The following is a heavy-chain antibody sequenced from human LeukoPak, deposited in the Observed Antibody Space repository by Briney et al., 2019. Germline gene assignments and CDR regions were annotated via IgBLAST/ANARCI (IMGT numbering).Heavy chain of an antibody. Sequence: GGSLRLSCAASGFTFDDYGMSWVRQAPGKGLEWVSSISSSSSYIYYADSVKGRFTISRDNAKNSLYLQMNSLKTEDTAVYYCTSIVGATLYYFDYWGQGTLVTVSS. CDR1: GFTFDDYG. V-gene: IGHV3-21*04. D-gene: IGHD1-26*01. CDR3: TSIVGATLYYFDY. CDR2: ISSSSSYI. J-gene: IGHJ4*02.